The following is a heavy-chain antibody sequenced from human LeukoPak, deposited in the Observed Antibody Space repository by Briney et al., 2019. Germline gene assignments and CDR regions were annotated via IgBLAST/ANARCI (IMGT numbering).Heavy chain of an antibody. V-gene: IGHV1-46*01. Sequence: ASVKVSCKASGYTFTSYYMHWVRQAPGQGLEWMGWINPNSGGTSYAQKFQGRVTMTRDTSTSTVYMELSSLRSEDTAVYYCARDGMVATHFDYWGQGTLVTVSS. D-gene: IGHD5-12*01. CDR3: ARDGMVATHFDY. J-gene: IGHJ4*02. CDR1: GYTFTSYY. CDR2: INPNSGGT.